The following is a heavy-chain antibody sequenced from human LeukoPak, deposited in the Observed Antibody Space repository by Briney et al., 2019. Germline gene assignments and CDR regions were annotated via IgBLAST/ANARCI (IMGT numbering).Heavy chain of an antibody. V-gene: IGHV3-48*03. CDR2: ISSSGSTI. CDR3: AGDGGNGDYFY. D-gene: IGHD4-17*01. J-gene: IGHJ4*02. CDR1: GFTFSSYE. Sequence: GGSLRLSCAASGFTFSSYEMNWVRQAPGKGLEWVSYISSSGSTIYYADSVKGRFTISRDNAKNSLYLQMNSLRAEDTAVYYCAGDGGNGDYFYWGQGTLVTVSS.